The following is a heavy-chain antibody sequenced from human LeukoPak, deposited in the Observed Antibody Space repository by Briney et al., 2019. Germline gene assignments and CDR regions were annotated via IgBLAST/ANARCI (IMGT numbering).Heavy chain of an antibody. V-gene: IGHV3-49*04. Sequence: PGGSLRLSCAVSGITLSNYGMSWVRQAPGKGLEWIGFISGGTTEYAASVKGRFTISRDDSTSIAYLQMNSLTTEDTAVYYCSRGSGWLSVYWGQGTLVTVSS. J-gene: IGHJ4*02. CDR1: GITLSNYG. CDR2: ISGGTT. CDR3: SRGSGWLSVY. D-gene: IGHD6-19*01.